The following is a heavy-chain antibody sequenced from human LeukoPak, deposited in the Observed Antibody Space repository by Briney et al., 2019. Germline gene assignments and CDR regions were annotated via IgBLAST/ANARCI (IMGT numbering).Heavy chain of an antibody. CDR2: IRYDGSDK. CDR3: AKDLSGYSTTWSPGYMDV. Sequence: GGSLRLSCAASGFTFSSYGMHWVRQAPGKGLEWVAFIRYDGSDKYADSVKGRFTLSRDNSKNTLSLRLDSLRPEDTAVYYCAKDLSGYSTTWSPGYMDVWGEGTTVIVSS. CDR1: GFTFSSYG. J-gene: IGHJ6*03. D-gene: IGHD3-9*01. V-gene: IGHV3-30*02.